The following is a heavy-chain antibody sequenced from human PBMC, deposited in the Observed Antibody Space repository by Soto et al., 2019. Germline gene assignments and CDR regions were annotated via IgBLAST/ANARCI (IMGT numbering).Heavy chain of an antibody. V-gene: IGHV1-18*01. CDR1: GYTFTSYG. J-gene: IGHJ4*02. CDR3: ATIIAAAADFAY. Sequence: QVQLVQSGAEVKKPGASVKVSCKASGYTFTSYGISWVRQAPGQGLEWMGWISAYNGNTNYAQKLQGRVTMTTDTPTGTASMALRSLRSDATAAYYPATIIAAAADFAYWGQGPPVTVSS. CDR2: ISAYNGNT. D-gene: IGHD6-13*01.